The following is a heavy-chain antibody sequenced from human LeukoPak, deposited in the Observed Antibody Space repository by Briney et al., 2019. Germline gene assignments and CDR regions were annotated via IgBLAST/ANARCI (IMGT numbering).Heavy chain of an antibody. Sequence: TGGSLRLSCAASGFTFSSYGMHWVRQAPGKGLEWVAFIRYDGSNKYYADSVKGRFTISRDNSKNTLYLQMNSLRAGDMAVYYCAKGYGDYVADAFDIWGQGTMVTVSS. CDR3: AKGYGDYVADAFDI. CDR2: IRYDGSNK. D-gene: IGHD4-17*01. J-gene: IGHJ3*02. V-gene: IGHV3-30*02. CDR1: GFTFSSYG.